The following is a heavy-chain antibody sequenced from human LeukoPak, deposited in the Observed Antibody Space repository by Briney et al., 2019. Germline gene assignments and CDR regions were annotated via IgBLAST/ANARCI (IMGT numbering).Heavy chain of an antibody. V-gene: IGHV4-4*07. Sequence: SETLSLTCTVSGGSISSYYWSWIRQPAGKGLEWIGRIYTSGSTNYNPSLKSRVTMSVDTSKNQFSLKLSSVTAADTAVYYCAAVGATPDSGLTEWSQGTLVTVSS. CDR3: AAVGATPDSGLTE. J-gene: IGHJ4*02. CDR2: IYTSGST. CDR1: GGSISSYY. D-gene: IGHD1-26*01.